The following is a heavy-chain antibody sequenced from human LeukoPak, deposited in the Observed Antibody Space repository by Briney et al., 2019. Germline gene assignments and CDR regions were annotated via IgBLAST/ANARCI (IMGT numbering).Heavy chain of an antibody. D-gene: IGHD3-22*01. Sequence: GGSLRLSCAASGFSFRIYAMCWVRQAPGKGLEWVSGISGNGGSSYYADSVKGRFTISRDNSKNTVFLQVNSLRAEDTAVYCCVKRYYDISGYFYAFDVWGQGTMVTVSS. V-gene: IGHV3-23*01. J-gene: IGHJ3*01. CDR2: ISGNGGSS. CDR3: VKRYYDISGYFYAFDV. CDR1: GFSFRIYA.